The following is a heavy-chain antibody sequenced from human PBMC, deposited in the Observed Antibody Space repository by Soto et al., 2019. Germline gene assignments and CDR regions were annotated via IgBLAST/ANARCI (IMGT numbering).Heavy chain of an antibody. V-gene: IGHV3-30*18. CDR1: GFTFSSYG. CDR2: ISYDGSNK. Sequence: GGSLRLSCAASGFTFSSYGMHWVRQAPGKGLEWVAVISYDGSNKYYADSVKGRFTISRDNSKNTLYLQMNSLRAEDTAVYYCAKGPPTVTTFGAPFDYWGQGTLVTVSS. CDR3: AKGPPTVTTFGAPFDY. J-gene: IGHJ4*02. D-gene: IGHD4-17*01.